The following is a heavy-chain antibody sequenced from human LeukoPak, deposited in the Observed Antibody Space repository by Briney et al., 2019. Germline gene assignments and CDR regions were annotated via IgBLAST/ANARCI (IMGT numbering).Heavy chain of an antibody. CDR2: INPSGGST. D-gene: IGHD3-9*01. J-gene: IGHJ4*02. Sequence: VASVKVSCKASGYTFTSYYMHWVRQAPGQGLERMGVINPSGGSTIYAEKFQGRVTMTRDTSTSTVYMEVSRQRDEDTAVYYCARGGDILTGYTFDYWGQGTLVTVSS. CDR3: ARGGDILTGYTFDY. V-gene: IGHV1-46*01. CDR1: GYTFTSYY.